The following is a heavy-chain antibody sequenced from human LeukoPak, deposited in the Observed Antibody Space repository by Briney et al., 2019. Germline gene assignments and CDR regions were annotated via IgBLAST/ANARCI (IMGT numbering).Heavy chain of an antibody. Sequence: GVPLRLSCAASGFRFSSHWMSWVRQAPGRGLEWVARIQQDVFETYYVASVTGRFTISRDNAKNSLYLQMNSLRAEDTAVYYCARGGSRYFADWGQGTLVTVSS. J-gene: IGHJ4*02. CDR2: IQQDVFET. CDR3: ARGGSRYFAD. CDR1: GFRFSSHW. D-gene: IGHD3-9*01. V-gene: IGHV3-7*04.